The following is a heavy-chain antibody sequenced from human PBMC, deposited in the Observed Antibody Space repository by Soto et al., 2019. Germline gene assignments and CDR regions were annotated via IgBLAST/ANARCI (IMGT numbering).Heavy chain of an antibody. CDR3: ARTIGYRCSWFFDS. CDR1: GDSVSSDSAT. D-gene: IGHD6-13*01. CDR2: SYYRSKWYN. V-gene: IGHV6-1*01. J-gene: IGHJ4*02. Sequence: PSQTLSLTCAISGDSVSSDSATWNWIRTSPSRGLEWLGRSYYRSKWYNDYAVSVKSRISINPDTSKNQFSLQLNSVTPEDTAVYYWARTIGYRCSWFFDSWGQGIRVTVAS.